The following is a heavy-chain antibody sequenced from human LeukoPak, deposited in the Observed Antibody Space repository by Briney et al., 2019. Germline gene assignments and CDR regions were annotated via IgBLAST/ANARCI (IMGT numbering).Heavy chain of an antibody. CDR2: IYYSGST. CDR1: GGSISSSSYY. CDR3: ARSGYSSGWYSIDY. V-gene: IGHV4-39*07. D-gene: IGHD6-19*01. Sequence: SETLSLTCTVSGGSISSSSYYWGWIRQPPGKGLEWIGSIYYSGSTYYNPSLKSRVTISVDTSKNQFSLKLSSVTAADTAVYYCARSGYSSGWYSIDYWGQGTLVTVSS. J-gene: IGHJ4*02.